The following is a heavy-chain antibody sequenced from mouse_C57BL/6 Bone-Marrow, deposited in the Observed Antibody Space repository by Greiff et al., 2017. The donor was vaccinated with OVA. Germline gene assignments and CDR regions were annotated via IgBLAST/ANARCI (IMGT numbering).Heavy chain of an antibody. CDR2: ISSKSSNYAT. J-gene: IGHJ3*01. V-gene: IGHV10-3*01. CDR3: VVDRSGSSYGFAY. D-gene: IGHD1-1*01. Sequence: EVMLVESGGGLVQPKGSLKLSCAASGFTFNTYAMHWVRQAPGKGLEWVARISSKSSNYATYYADSVKDRFTISRDDSQSMLYLQMNNLKTEDTAMYYCVVDRSGSSYGFAYWGQGTLVTVSA. CDR1: GFTFNTYA.